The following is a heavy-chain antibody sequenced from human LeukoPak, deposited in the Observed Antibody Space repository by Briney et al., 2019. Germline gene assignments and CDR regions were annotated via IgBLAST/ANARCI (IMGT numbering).Heavy chain of an antibody. CDR1: GFTFSNYA. J-gene: IGHJ3*01. V-gene: IGHV3-23*01. Sequence: GGSLRLSCAASGFTFSNYAMSWVRQAPGKGLEWVSTISGNGGRTYYADSVKGRFTISRDNSKNTLYLQMNSLRAEDTAVYYCAKLGYSSGWYDFQIDACDFWGQGTMVTVSS. CDR3: AKLGYSSGWYDFQIDACDF. D-gene: IGHD6-19*01. CDR2: ISGNGGRT.